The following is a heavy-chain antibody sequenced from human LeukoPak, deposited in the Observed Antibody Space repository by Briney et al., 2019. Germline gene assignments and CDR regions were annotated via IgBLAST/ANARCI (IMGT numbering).Heavy chain of an antibody. CDR2: TYYSGST. Sequence: SETLSLTCTVSGGSISSSSYYWGWIRQPPGKGLEWIGSTYYSGSTYYNPSLKSRVTISVDTSKNQFSLKLSSVTAADTAVYYCATDSRVGAQDAFDVWGQGTMVTVSS. J-gene: IGHJ3*01. CDR1: GGSISSSSYY. V-gene: IGHV4-39*02. D-gene: IGHD1-26*01. CDR3: ATDSRVGAQDAFDV.